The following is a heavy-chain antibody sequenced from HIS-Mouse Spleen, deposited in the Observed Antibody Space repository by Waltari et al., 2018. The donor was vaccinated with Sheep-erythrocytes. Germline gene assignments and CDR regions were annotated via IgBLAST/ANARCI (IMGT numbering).Heavy chain of an antibody. V-gene: IGHV3-21*01. Sequence: EVQLVESGGGLVKPGGSLRLSCAASGFTFSSSSLHWVRQAPGKGLEWVSSISSSSSYIYYADSVKGRFTISRDNAKNSLYLQMNSLRAEDTAVYYCARVASGATFDYWGQGTLVTVSS. CDR1: GFTFSSSS. J-gene: IGHJ4*02. D-gene: IGHD1-26*01. CDR2: ISSSSSYI. CDR3: ARVASGATFDY.